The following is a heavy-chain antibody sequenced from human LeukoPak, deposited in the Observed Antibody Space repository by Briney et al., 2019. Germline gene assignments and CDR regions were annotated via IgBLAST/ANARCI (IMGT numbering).Heavy chain of an antibody. CDR2: INPTRGGT. CDR1: GYTFTGYY. V-gene: IGHV1-2*06. CDR3: ARGARDIVVVVAATTIYYYYYMDV. D-gene: IGHD2-15*01. J-gene: IGHJ6*03. Sequence: GASVKVSCKASGYTFTGYYMHWVRQAPGQGLEWMGRINPTRGGTNYAQKFQGRVTMTRDTSISTAYMELSRLRSDDTAVYYCARGARDIVVVVAATTIYYYYYMDVWGKGTTVTVSS.